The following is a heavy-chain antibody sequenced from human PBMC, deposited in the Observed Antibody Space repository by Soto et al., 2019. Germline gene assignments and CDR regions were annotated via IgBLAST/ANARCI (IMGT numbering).Heavy chain of an antibody. D-gene: IGHD6-13*01. CDR2: IHGSGSA. J-gene: IGHJ5*02. V-gene: IGHV4-4*07. Sequence: QVQLQESGPGLVKPSETLSLTCTVSNGSISNFYWNWIRQSAGKGLEWIGRIHGSGSATYNPSLRSRGTMSVDTSKNQFSLKVNSVTGADTAVYYCARSSHKESWFDPWGQGTLVTVSS. CDR1: NGSISNFY. CDR3: ARSSHKESWFDP.